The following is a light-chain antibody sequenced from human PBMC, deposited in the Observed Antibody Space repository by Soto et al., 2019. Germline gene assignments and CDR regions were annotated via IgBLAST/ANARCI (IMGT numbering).Light chain of an antibody. V-gene: IGKV3-15*01. CDR2: GAS. J-gene: IGKJ1*01. Sequence: ELVMTQSPATLSVSTGGRATLSCRASQSISDTLAWYQQKPGQAPRLLIHGASTRATGFPARFSGSGSGTDFTLTISSLQSEDFAVYYCQQYNNGPWTFGQGTKVEI. CDR3: QQYNNGPWT. CDR1: QSISDT.